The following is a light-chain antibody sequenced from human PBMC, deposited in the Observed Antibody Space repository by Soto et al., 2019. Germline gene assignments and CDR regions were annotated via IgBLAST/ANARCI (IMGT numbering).Light chain of an antibody. CDR3: SSHTTSTTVP. Sequence: QSALTQPAYVSGSPGQSITISCIGTSNDIGVYNYVSWYQQQPGKAPRLIIYEVFNRPSGISHRFYGSKSGNTASLTISGLQAEDEADYYCSSHTTSTTVPFGGGTKLTVL. CDR1: SNDIGVYNY. CDR2: EVF. V-gene: IGLV2-14*01. J-gene: IGLJ2*01.